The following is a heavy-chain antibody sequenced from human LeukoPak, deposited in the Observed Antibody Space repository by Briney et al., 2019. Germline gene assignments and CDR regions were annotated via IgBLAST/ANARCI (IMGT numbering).Heavy chain of an antibody. J-gene: IGHJ4*02. CDR1: GFTFSSYW. CDR3: AKDSVYDSYFDY. Sequence: GGSLRLSCAASGFTFSSYWMHWVRQVPGKGLVWVARINPGGSSITYADSVKGRFTISRDNAKNTLYLQMDSLRAEDTAVYYWAKDSVYDSYFDYWGQGPLSPSPQ. CDR2: INPGGSSI. D-gene: IGHD3-22*01. V-gene: IGHV3-74*01.